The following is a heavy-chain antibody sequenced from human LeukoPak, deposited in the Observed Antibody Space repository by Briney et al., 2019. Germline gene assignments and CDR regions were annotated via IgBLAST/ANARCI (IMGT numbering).Heavy chain of an antibody. Sequence: GASVKVSCKASGYTFTGYYMHWVRQAPGQGLEWMGWINPNSGGTNYAQKFQGRVTMTRDASISTAYMELSRLRSDDTAVYYCARSLYYYDSSGYLDYWGQGTLVTVSA. CDR1: GYTFTGYY. V-gene: IGHV1-2*02. J-gene: IGHJ4*02. CDR2: INPNSGGT. D-gene: IGHD3-22*01. CDR3: ARSLYYYDSSGYLDY.